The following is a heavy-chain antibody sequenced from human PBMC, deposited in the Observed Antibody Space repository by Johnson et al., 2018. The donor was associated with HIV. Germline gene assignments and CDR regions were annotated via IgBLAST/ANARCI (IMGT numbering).Heavy chain of an antibody. V-gene: IGHV3-20*04. D-gene: IGHD2-21*01. J-gene: IGHJ3*02. Sequence: VQLVESGGGVVRPGGSLRLSCAASGFTFDDYGMSWVRQAPGKGLEWAPVFPWDGVRTAFADSVKARFTISRDNAKNSLYLQMNSLRAEDTAVYYCARYSGAFDIWGQGTMVTVSS. CDR3: ARYSGAFDI. CDR2: FPWDGVRT. CDR1: GFTFDDYG.